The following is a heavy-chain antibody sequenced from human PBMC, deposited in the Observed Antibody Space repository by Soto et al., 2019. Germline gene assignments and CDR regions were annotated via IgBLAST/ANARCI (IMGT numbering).Heavy chain of an antibody. CDR1: GGSISSYY. CDR3: AIAAAGAGSGYGMDV. Sequence: ETLSLTCTVSGGSISSYYWSWIRQPPGKGLEWIGFIYNTETFNYNPSIKSRVTLSVDASKPQFSLKLSSVTAAYTAVYYCAIAAAGAGSGYGMDVWAQGPTVTVSS. CDR2: IYNTETF. D-gene: IGHD6-13*01. J-gene: IGHJ6*02. V-gene: IGHV4-59*01.